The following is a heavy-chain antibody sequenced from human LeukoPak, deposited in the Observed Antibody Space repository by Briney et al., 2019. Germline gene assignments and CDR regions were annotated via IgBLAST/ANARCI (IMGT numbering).Heavy chain of an antibody. J-gene: IGHJ4*02. CDR2: IKQDGNDQ. Sequence: PGGSLRLACAGAGSPISGYTLNWVRQAPGKGLEWVADIKQDGNDQKYVDSVKGRFTISRDNTKNSLYLQMNSLRAEDTAVYYCARPALVGEIFEFWGQGTLVTVSS. CDR3: ARPALVGEIFEF. V-gene: IGHV3-7*01. CDR1: GSPISGYT. D-gene: IGHD1-26*01.